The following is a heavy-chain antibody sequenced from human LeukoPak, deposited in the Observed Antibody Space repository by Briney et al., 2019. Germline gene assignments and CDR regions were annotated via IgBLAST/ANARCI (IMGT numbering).Heavy chain of an antibody. CDR3: AKEESASFVVVVAWGLFDY. V-gene: IGHV3-23*01. CDR2: IGGSGAGP. D-gene: IGHD2-2*01. CDR1: GFTFSSYA. Sequence: PGGSLRLSCVASGFTFSSYAMTWVRQAPGKGLEWVPAIGGSGAGPYYADSVKGRFTISRDNSKNTLYLQMNSLRAEDTAVYYCAKEESASFVVVVAWGLFDYWGQGTLVTVSS. J-gene: IGHJ4*02.